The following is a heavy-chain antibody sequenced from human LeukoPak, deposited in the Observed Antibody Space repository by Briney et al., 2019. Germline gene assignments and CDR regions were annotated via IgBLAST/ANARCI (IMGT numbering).Heavy chain of an antibody. J-gene: IGHJ4*02. CDR3: ARRVNSSWYYFDY. Sequence: SETLSLTCAVYGGSFSGYYWSWIRQPPGKGLEWIGEINHSGSTNYNPSLKSRVTISVDTSKNQFSLKLSSVTAADTAVYYCARRVNSSWYYFDYWGQGTLVTVSS. CDR2: INHSGST. D-gene: IGHD6-13*01. V-gene: IGHV4-34*01. CDR1: GGSFSGYY.